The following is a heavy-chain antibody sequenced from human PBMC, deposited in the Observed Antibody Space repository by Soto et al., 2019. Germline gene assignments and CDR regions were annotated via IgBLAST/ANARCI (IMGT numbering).Heavy chain of an antibody. V-gene: IGHV3-23*01. J-gene: IGHJ4*02. D-gene: IGHD5-18*01. Sequence: VQLLESGGGLVQPGGSLRLSCAASGFTFSSYPMCWVRQAPGKGLEWVSAISGSGGSTYYADSVKGRFTISRDNSKNTLYLKMNSLRAEDTAVYYCAKDRQGYSYGFSFRRPSPDSWGQGTLVTVSS. CDR2: ISGSGGST. CDR1: GFTFSSYP. CDR3: AKDRQGYSYGFSFRRPSPDS.